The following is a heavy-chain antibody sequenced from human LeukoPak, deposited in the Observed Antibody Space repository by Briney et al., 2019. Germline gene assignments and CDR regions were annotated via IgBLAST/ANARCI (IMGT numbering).Heavy chain of an antibody. CDR1: GYTFTSYG. Sequence: EASVKVSCKASGYTFTSYGISWVRQAPGQGLEWMGWISAYNGNTNYAQKLQGRVTMTTDTSTSTAYMELRSPRSDDTAVYYCARRLDSRCDYYYMDVWGKGTTVTVSS. CDR3: ARRLDSRCDYYYMDV. V-gene: IGHV1-18*01. D-gene: IGHD3-22*01. CDR2: ISAYNGNT. J-gene: IGHJ6*03.